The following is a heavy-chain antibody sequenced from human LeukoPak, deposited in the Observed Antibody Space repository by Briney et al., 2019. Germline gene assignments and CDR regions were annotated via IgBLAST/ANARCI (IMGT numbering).Heavy chain of an antibody. CDR2: ISSSGGST. V-gene: IGHV3-23*01. CDR1: GFTFSNYA. J-gene: IGHJ3*02. D-gene: IGHD1-1*01. CDR3: AKGWKTSDI. Sequence: TGGSLRLSCAASGFTFSNYAMNWVRQAPGKGLEWVSGISSSGGSTYYADSVKGRFTISRDNSKNTLYLQMNSLRAEDTAVYYCAKGWKTSDIWGQGTMVTVSS.